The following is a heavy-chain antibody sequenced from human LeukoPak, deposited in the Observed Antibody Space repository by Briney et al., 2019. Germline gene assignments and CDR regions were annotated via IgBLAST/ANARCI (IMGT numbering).Heavy chain of an antibody. J-gene: IGHJ5*01. CDR3: ALAPNSNWFDF. D-gene: IGHD2-8*01. CDR2: IHYSGSS. V-gene: IGHV4-59*03. Sequence: SETLSLTCTVSGGSISSYYWSWIRQPPGKGLEWIGNIHYSGSSVYNPSLKSRGTISIDTSRKQFFLKLNSVTAADTAVYFCALAPNSNWFDFWGPGTLVTVSS. CDR1: GGSISSYY.